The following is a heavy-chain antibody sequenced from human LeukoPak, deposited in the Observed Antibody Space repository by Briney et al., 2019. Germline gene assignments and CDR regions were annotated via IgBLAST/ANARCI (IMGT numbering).Heavy chain of an antibody. CDR2: INAGNGNT. V-gene: IGHV1-3*01. CDR3: ARILSQWVHAFDI. D-gene: IGHD6-19*01. Sequence: ASVKVSCKASGYTFTSYAMHWVRQAPGQRLEWMGWINAGNGNTKYSQKFQGRVTITRDTSASTAYMELSSLRSEDTAVYYCARILSQWVHAFDIWGQGTMVTVSS. CDR1: GYTFTSYA. J-gene: IGHJ3*02.